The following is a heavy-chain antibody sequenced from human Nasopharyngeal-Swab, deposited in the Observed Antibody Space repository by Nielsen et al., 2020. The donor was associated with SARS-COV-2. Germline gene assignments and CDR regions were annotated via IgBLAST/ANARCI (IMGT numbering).Heavy chain of an antibody. CDR3: VRVGPYCGVDCYSRFFDY. D-gene: IGHD2-21*02. Sequence: GGSLRLSCAASGFTFSSYGMHWVRQAPGKGLEWVAVIWYDGSNKYYADSVKGRFTISRDNSKNTLYLQMNSLRAEDTAVYYCVRVGPYCGVDCYSRFFDYWGQGTLVTVSS. J-gene: IGHJ4*02. CDR1: GFTFSSYG. CDR2: IWYDGSNK. V-gene: IGHV3-33*01.